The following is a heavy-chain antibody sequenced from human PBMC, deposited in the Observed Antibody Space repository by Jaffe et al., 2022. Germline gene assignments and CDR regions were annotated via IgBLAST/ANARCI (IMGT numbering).Heavy chain of an antibody. CDR2: IYHSGST. CDR3: ARKWASVAGLYWYFDL. Sequence: QVQLQESGPGLVKPSETLSLTCAVSGYSISSGYYWGWIRQPPGKGLEWIGSIYHSGSTYYNPSLKSRVTISVDTSKNQFSLKLSSVTAADTAVYYCARKWASVAGLYWYFDLWGRGTLVTVSS. V-gene: IGHV4-38-2*01. J-gene: IGHJ2*01. D-gene: IGHD6-19*01. CDR1: GYSISSGYY.